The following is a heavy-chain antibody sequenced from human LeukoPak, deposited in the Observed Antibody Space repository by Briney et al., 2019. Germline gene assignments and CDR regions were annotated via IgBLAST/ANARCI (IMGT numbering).Heavy chain of an antibody. D-gene: IGHD2-21*01. CDR2: IYSSGRT. J-gene: IGHJ4*02. CDR3: ARASTDSPFDY. CDR1: GGSISSYY. V-gene: IGHV4-59*01. Sequence: SETLSLTCTVSGGSISSYYWGWIRQPPGEGLEFVGHIYSSGRTNYNPSLRSRLTISIDTPKNQFSLNLRSVTAADSAVYYCARASTDSPFDYWGLGTLVTVSS.